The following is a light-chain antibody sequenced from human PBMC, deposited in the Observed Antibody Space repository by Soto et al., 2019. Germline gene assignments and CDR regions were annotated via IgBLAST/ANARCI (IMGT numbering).Light chain of an antibody. J-gene: IGLJ2*01. CDR1: SSNIGSNP. V-gene: IGLV1-44*01. CDR3: AAWDASLNGVV. Sequence: QSVLTQPPSASGTPGQRVTFSCSGSSSNIGSNPVSWYQLLPGTAPKLLIYDNERPSGVPDRFSGSKSGTSASLAISGLQSEDEADYYCAAWDASLNGVVFGGGTKLTVL. CDR2: DN.